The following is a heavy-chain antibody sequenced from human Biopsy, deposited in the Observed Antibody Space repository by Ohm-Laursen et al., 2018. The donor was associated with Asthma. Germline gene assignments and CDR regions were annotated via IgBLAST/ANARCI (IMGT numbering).Heavy chain of an antibody. Sequence: RASLSISSKASGYTFIDSWIGWARQMPGKGLEGMGIIFAANSETKYSPSFQGQVTISADMSISTAFLQWSSLKASDTAIYYCARFIDGTFFVDYWGQGTLVTVSS. J-gene: IGHJ4*02. D-gene: IGHD1-7*01. V-gene: IGHV5-51*01. CDR3: ARFIDGTFFVDY. CDR1: GYTFIDSW. CDR2: IFAANSET.